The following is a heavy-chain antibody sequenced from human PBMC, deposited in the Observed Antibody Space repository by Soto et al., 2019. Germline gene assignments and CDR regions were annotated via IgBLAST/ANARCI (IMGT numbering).Heavy chain of an antibody. Sequence: ASVKVSCKASGYTFTSYGISWVRQAPGQGLEWMGWISAYNGNTNYAQKLQGRVNMTTDTSTSTAYMELRSLRSDDTAVYYCARENPASSSSWGDYYYYMDVWGKGTTVTVSS. CDR1: GYTFTSYG. V-gene: IGHV1-18*01. D-gene: IGHD6-6*01. J-gene: IGHJ6*03. CDR3: ARENPASSSSWGDYYYYMDV. CDR2: ISAYNGNT.